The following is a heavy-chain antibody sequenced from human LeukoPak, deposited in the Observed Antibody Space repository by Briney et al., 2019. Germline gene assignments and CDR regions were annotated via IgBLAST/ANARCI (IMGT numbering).Heavy chain of an antibody. D-gene: IGHD1-20*01. CDR3: ARHITRRYFDY. J-gene: IGHJ4*02. V-gene: IGHV4-59*08. Sequence: SETLSLTCTVSGGSISSYYWSWIRQPPGKGLEWIGDVHHSGSTNYNPSLKSRVTISVDTSKNQFSLKLSSVTAADTAVYYCARHITRRYFDYWGQGTLVTVSS. CDR1: GGSISSYY. CDR2: VHHSGST.